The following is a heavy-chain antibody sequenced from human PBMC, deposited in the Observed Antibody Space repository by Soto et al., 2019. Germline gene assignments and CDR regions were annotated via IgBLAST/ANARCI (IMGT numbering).Heavy chain of an antibody. Sequence: GEALKISCKGSGYSFTSYWISWVRQMPGKGPEWMGRIDPSDSYTNYSPSFQDQVTISANNTISTAYLPRPRLQASDTAMYCCLLWLSHPWRVTSRVSPRTSHYFDYWGQGTMVTVSS. D-gene: IGHD6-19*01. CDR2: IDPSDSYT. J-gene: IGHJ4*02. V-gene: IGHV5-10-1*01. CDR1: GYSFTSYW. CDR3: LLWLSHPWRVTSRVSPRTSHYFDY.